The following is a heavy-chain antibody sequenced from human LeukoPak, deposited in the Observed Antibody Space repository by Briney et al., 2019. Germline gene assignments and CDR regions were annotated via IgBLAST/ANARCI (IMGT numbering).Heavy chain of an antibody. CDR2: IRYDGSNK. J-gene: IGHJ4*02. Sequence: PGGSLRLSCAASGFTFSSYGMHWVRQAPGKGLEWVAFIRYDGSNKYYADSVKGRFTISRDNSKNTLYLQMNSLRAEDTAVYYCAKGNIVATTSFDYWGQGTLVTVSS. V-gene: IGHV3-30*02. D-gene: IGHD5-12*01. CDR3: AKGNIVATTSFDY. CDR1: GFTFSSYG.